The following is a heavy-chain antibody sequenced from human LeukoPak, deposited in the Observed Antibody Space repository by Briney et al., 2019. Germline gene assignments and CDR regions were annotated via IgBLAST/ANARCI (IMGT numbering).Heavy chain of an antibody. CDR2: VYSGGNT. J-gene: IGHJ4*02. D-gene: IGHD3-16*01. Sequence: GGFLRLSCTASGFTVSSDYMSWVRQAQGKGLEWVSVVYSGGNTYYADSVKGRFTISRDNSKNTLYLQMNSRRAEDTAVYYCAREPPGGGFDYWGQGTLVTVSS. CDR3: AREPPGGGFDY. V-gene: IGHV3-66*01. CDR1: GFTVSSDY.